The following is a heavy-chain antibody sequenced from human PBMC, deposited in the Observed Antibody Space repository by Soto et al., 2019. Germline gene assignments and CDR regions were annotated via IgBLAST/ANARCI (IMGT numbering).Heavy chain of an antibody. V-gene: IGHV3-74*01. CDR1: GFTFSSYW. D-gene: IGHD6-19*01. J-gene: IGHJ5*02. Sequence: GGSLRLSCASSGFTFSSYWMHLVRQVPGKGLVWVSRINYDGSTTTYADSVKGRFTISRDNARDTLYLQMNSLRAEDTAVYYCARAGTGWYWFDPWGQGTLVTVSS. CDR3: ARAGTGWYWFDP. CDR2: INYDGSTT.